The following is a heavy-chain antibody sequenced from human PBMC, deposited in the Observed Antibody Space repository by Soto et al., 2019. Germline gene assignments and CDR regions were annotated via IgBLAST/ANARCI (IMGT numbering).Heavy chain of an antibody. CDR1: GYTFTGYG. Sequence: ASVKVSCKASGYTFTGYGISWVRQARGQGLEWMGWISAYNGNTNYAQKLQGRVTMTTDTSTSTAYMELRSLRSDDTAVYYCARDPSIAARRNYYYGMDVWGQGTTVTVSS. D-gene: IGHD6-6*01. CDR3: ARDPSIAARRNYYYGMDV. V-gene: IGHV1-18*01. J-gene: IGHJ6*02. CDR2: ISAYNGNT.